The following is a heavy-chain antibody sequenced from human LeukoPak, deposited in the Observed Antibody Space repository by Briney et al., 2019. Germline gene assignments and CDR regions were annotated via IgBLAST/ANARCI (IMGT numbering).Heavy chain of an antibody. D-gene: IGHD6-19*01. J-gene: IGHJ4*02. CDR1: GFTVSSNH. V-gene: IGHV3-53*01. Sequence: GGSLRLSCAASGFTVSSNHISWVRQAPGKGLEWVSVIYSGGRTYYADSVKGRFTISRDNSKNTVYLQMNSLRAEDTAVYYCASPAQQWSWYYFDYWGQGTLVTVSS. CDR2: IYSGGRT. CDR3: ASPAQQWSWYYFDY.